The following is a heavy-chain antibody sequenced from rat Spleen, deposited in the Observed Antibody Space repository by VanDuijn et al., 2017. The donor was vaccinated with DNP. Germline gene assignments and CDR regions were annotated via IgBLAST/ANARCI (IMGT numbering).Heavy chain of an antibody. Sequence: EVQLVESGGGLVQPGRSLKLSCAASGFTFSDYAMAWVRQAPKKGLEWVATIIYDGSSTYYRDSVKGRFTISRDNAKSTLYLQMDSLRSEDTATYYCARGMYTTDYYGFAYWGQGTLVNVSS. D-gene: IGHD1-6*01. CDR3: ARGMYTTDYYGFAY. CDR1: GFTFSDYA. CDR2: IIYDGSST. V-gene: IGHV5-17*01. J-gene: IGHJ3*01.